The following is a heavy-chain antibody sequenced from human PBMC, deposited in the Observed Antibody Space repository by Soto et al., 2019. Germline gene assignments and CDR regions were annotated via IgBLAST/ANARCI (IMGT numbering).Heavy chain of an antibody. CDR2: ISYDGSNK. J-gene: IGHJ6*02. D-gene: IGHD3-9*01. Sequence: PGGSLRLSCAASGFTFSSYGMHWVRQAPGKGLEWVAVISYDGSNKYYADSVKGRFTISRDNAKNALYLQMNSLRAEDTAVYYCARERRGLRYFGWAYGMDVWGQWTTVTVSS. V-gene: IGHV3-30*03. CDR3: ARERRGLRYFGWAYGMDV. CDR1: GFTFSSYG.